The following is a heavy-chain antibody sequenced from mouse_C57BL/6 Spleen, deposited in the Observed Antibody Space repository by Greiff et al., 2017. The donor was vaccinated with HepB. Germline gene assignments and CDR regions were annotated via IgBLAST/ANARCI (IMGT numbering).Heavy chain of an antibody. V-gene: IGHV1-19*01. CDR2: INPYNGGT. CDR3: ARNETAMDY. Sequence: VQLKESGPVLVKPGASVKMSCKASGYTFTDYYMNWVKQSHGKSLEWIGVINPYNGGTSYNQKFKGKATLTVDKSSSTAYMELNSLTSEDSAVYYCARNETAMDYWGQGTSVTVSS. CDR1: GYTFTDYY. J-gene: IGHJ4*01.